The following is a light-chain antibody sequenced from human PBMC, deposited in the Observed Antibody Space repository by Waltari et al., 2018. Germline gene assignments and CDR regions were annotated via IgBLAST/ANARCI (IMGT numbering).Light chain of an antibody. V-gene: IGLV2-23*02. Sequence: QSALTQPASVSGTPGQSITISCSGTTSDVGSYALVSWYQQHPGEAPQLLICEVFKRPPDTSSRFSVAKSGSTASLTISGLQPEDEADYYCCSYAGRGTYVFGSGTKVTVL. CDR1: TSDVGSYAL. J-gene: IGLJ1*01. CDR3: CSYAGRGTYV. CDR2: EVF.